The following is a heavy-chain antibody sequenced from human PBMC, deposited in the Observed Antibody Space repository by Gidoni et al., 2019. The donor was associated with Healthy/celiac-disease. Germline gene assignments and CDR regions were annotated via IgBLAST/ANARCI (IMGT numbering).Heavy chain of an antibody. CDR1: GGSISSYY. V-gene: IGHV4-4*07. Sequence: QVQLQESGPGLVKPSETLSLTCTVSGGSISSYYWSWIRQPAGKGLEWIGRIYTSGSTNYNPSLKSRVTMSVDTSKNQFSLKLSSVTAADTAVYYCARSENCGGDCYPEYFQHWGQGTLVTVSS. D-gene: IGHD2-21*02. J-gene: IGHJ1*01. CDR3: ARSENCGGDCYPEYFQH. CDR2: IYTSGST.